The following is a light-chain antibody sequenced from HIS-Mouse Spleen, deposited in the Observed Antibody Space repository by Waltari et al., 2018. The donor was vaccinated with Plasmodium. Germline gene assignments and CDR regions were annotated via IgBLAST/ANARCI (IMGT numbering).Light chain of an antibody. J-gene: IGKJ1*01. Sequence: DIQMTQSPSTLSASVGDRVTITCRASPSISSRLAWYQQKPGKAPKLLIYKASSLDSGVPSRFSGSGSGTEFTLTISSLQPDDFATYYCQQYNSYSWTFGQGTKVEIK. CDR1: PSISSR. CDR2: KAS. V-gene: IGKV1-5*03. CDR3: QQYNSYSWT.